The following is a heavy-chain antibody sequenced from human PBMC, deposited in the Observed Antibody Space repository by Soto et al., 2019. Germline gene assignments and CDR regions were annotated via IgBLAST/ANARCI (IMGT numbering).Heavy chain of an antibody. J-gene: IGHJ4*02. CDR3: ANSIAAADHDY. V-gene: IGHV3-11*01. D-gene: IGHD6-13*01. CDR1: GFTFSDYY. Sequence: QVQLVESGGGLVKPGGSLRLSCAASGFTFSDYYMTWIRQAPGKGLEWVSYISSSGSTIYYADSVKGRFTISRDNARNSLNMQMNSLRAEETAVYYCANSIAAADHDYWGQGTLVTGSS. CDR2: ISSSGSTI.